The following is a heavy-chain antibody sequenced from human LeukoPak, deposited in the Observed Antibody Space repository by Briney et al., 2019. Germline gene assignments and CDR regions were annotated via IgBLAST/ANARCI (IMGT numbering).Heavy chain of an antibody. D-gene: IGHD3-9*01. Sequence: GGSLRLSCAASGFTFSSYAMSWVRQAPGKGLEWVSAISGSGGSTYYADSVKGRFTISRDNSKNTLYLQMNSLRAEDTAVYYCARVLRYLGYFDYWGQGTLVTVSS. V-gene: IGHV3-23*01. J-gene: IGHJ4*02. CDR2: ISGSGGST. CDR3: ARVLRYLGYFDY. CDR1: GFTFSSYA.